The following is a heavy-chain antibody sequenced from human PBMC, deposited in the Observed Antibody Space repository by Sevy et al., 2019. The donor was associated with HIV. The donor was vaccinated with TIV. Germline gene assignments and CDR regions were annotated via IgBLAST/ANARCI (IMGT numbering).Heavy chain of an antibody. D-gene: IGHD6-19*01. J-gene: IGHJ4*02. V-gene: IGHV3-66*02. CDR2: IFSSGST. CDR3: VSLFLSYRSGWSYFDY. CDR1: GFTVNDKY. Sequence: GGSLRLSCAISGFTVNDKYIIWVRQAPGKGLEWVSVIFSSGSTYYADSAKGRFTISRDNSKNTVDLQMNSVRAEDTAVYYCVSLFLSYRSGWSYFDYWGQGTLVTVSS.